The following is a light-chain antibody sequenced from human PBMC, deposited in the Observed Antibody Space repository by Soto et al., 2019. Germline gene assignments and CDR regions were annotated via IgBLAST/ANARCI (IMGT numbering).Light chain of an antibody. CDR2: GAS. CDR1: QNVSSSY. V-gene: IGKV3-20*01. J-gene: IGKJ3*01. Sequence: DIVLTQSPGTLSLSPGERATLSCRASQNVSSSYLAWYQQKPGQAPRLLIYGASSRATGIPDRFSGSGSGTDFTLTISRLEPEDFAVYYCQQYGSSPRTFGPGTKVDIK. CDR3: QQYGSSPRT.